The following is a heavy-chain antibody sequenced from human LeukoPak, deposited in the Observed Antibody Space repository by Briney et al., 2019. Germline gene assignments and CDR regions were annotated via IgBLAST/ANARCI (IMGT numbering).Heavy chain of an antibody. CDR1: GFTFSSYE. CDR3: ARAKMATGGGTFDY. Sequence: GGSLRLSCAASGFTFSSYEMNWVRQAPGKGLGWVSYITSSGVTIYYADSVKGRFTISRDNAKNSLYLQMNSLRAEDTAVYYCARAKMATGGGTFDYRGQETLVTVSS. D-gene: IGHD5-24*01. J-gene: IGHJ4*02. CDR2: ITSSGVTI. V-gene: IGHV3-48*03.